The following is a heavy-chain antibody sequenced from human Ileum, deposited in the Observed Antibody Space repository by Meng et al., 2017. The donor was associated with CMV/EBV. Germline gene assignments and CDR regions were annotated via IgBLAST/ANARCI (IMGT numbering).Heavy chain of an antibody. J-gene: IGHJ5*02. V-gene: IGHV1-46*01. CDR2: INPSGGST. CDR1: GYTFTSTF. D-gene: IGHD6-13*01. CDR3: ERDQSQNDDSWCLDT. Sequence: ASVKVSCKASGYTFTSTFMHWVRQAPGQGLEWMGVINPSGGSTIYAQKFRGRLTMTRDTSTTTEYMELRSLRSDDTAVYYCERDQSQNDDSWCLDTWGQGTLVTVSS.